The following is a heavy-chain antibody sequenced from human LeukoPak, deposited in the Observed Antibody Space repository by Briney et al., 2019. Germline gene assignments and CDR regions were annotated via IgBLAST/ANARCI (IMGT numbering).Heavy chain of an antibody. D-gene: IGHD1-1*01. J-gene: IGHJ4*02. CDR2: ISASGSAI. V-gene: IGHV3-48*01. Sequence: GGSLRLPCAASGFPLSSYSMNWVRQAPGKGLEWISYISASGSAIYYVDSVKGRVTVSRDNARNSLFLQMDSPRAEDTAVYYCVRVKGTYFDYWGPGTLVPVSS. CDR3: VRVKGTYFDY. CDR1: GFPLSSYS.